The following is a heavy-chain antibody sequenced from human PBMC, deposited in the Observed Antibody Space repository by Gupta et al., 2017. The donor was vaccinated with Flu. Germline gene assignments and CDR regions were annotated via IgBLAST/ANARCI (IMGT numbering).Heavy chain of an antibody. Sequence: EWIGSIYYSGSTYYNPSLKSRVTISVDTSKNQFSLKLSSVTAADTAVYYCARQGSSYDFWSGYPREGTGRGDWFDPWGQGNLVTVS. CDR3: ARQGSSYDFWSGYPREGTGRGDWFDP. V-gene: IGHV4-39*01. CDR2: IYYSGST. J-gene: IGHJ5*02. D-gene: IGHD3-3*01.